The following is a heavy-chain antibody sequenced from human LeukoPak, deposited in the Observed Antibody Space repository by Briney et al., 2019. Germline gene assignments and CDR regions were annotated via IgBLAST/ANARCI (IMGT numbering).Heavy chain of an antibody. D-gene: IGHD5-12*01. V-gene: IGHV4-59*08. J-gene: IGHJ6*02. CDR1: GGSIRFYR. CDR3: ARHLGGHSGYDEDYDYYYGMDV. Sequence: SETLSLTCSVSGGSIRFYRWSWIRQPPGKGLEWIGYIHYTGHTNYNPSLKSRVTISLDTSKNQFSLKLTSVTAADTAVYYCARHLGGHSGYDEDYDYYYGMDVWGQGTTVSVSS. CDR2: IHYTGHT.